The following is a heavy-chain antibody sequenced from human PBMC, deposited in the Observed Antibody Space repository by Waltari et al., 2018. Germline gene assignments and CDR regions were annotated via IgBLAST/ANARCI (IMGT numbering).Heavy chain of an antibody. CDR1: GYSISSGYY. V-gene: IGHV4-38-2*01. CDR2: IYHSGRT. J-gene: IGHJ5*02. Sequence: QVQLQESGPGLVKPSETLSLTCAVSGYSISSGYYWGWIRQPPGKGLEWIGSIYHSGRTYYNPSLKSRVTISVDTSKNQFSLKLSSVTAADTAVYYCARQTANWGYWFDPWGQGTLVTVSS. D-gene: IGHD7-27*01. CDR3: ARQTANWGYWFDP.